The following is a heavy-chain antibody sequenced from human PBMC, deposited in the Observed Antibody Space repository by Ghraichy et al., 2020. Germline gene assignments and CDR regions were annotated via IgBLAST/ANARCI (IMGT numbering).Heavy chain of an antibody. V-gene: IGHV4-59*02. Sequence: SETLSLTCAVSGASVGTYYLSWVRQSPGMGLELLAHIHNSGIYGVRASYNPSLESRLSISMDTSNDQFSLRLTSLTATDTAIYYCARGTVYDYWSGYSYYIDYWGQGILVSVSS. CDR1: GASVGTYY. J-gene: IGHJ4*02. CDR2: IHNSGIYGVRA. D-gene: IGHD3-3*01. CDR3: ARGTVYDYWSGYSYYIDY.